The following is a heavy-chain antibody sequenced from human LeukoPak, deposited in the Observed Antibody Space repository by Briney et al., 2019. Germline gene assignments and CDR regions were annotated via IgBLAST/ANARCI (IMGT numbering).Heavy chain of an antibody. J-gene: IGHJ4*02. CDR2: ISGSGGST. Sequence: PGGSLRLSCPASGFTFSSYAMSWVRQAPGKGLEWVSAISGSGGSTYYADSVKGRFTISRDNSKNTLYLQMNSLRAEDTAVYYCAKQSSRRLDYFDYWGQGTLVTVSS. CDR1: GFTFSSYA. V-gene: IGHV3-23*01. D-gene: IGHD6-13*01. CDR3: AKQSSRRLDYFDY.